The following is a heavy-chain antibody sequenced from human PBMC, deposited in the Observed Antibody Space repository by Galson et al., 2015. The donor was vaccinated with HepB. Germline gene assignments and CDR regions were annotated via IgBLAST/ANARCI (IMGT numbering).Heavy chain of an antibody. Sequence: TLSLTCTVSGGSISSGGYYWSWIRQHPGKGLEWIGYIYYSGSTYYNPSLKSRVTISVDTSKNQFSLKLSSVTAADTAVYYCARDLAGYCSGGSCYGLDCWGQGTLVTVSS. D-gene: IGHD2-15*01. V-gene: IGHV4-31*03. CDR3: ARDLAGYCSGGSCYGLDC. CDR2: IYYSGST. J-gene: IGHJ4*02. CDR1: GGSISSGGYY.